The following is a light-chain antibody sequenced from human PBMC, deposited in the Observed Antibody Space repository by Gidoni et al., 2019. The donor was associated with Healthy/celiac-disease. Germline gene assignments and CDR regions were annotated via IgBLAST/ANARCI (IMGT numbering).Light chain of an antibody. CDR2: AAS. CDR1: QSISSY. Sequence: IQMTQSPSSLSASVGDRVTITCRASQSISSYLNWYQQKPGKAPKLLIYAASSLQSGVPSRVSGRGSGTDFTLTISSLQPEDFATYYCQQSYSTLMCSFGQGTKLEIK. CDR3: QQSYSTLMCS. J-gene: IGKJ2*04. V-gene: IGKV1-39*01.